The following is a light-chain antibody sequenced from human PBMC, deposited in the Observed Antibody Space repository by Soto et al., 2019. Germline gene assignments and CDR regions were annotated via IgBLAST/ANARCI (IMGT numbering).Light chain of an antibody. CDR3: CPYAGSYTFYV. CDR1: SSDVGGYNY. CDR2: DVS. Sequence: QSALTQPRSVSGSPGQAVTTSCTGTSSDVGGYNYVSWYQQHPGKAPRLMIYDVSKRPSGVPDRFSGSKSGNTASLTISGLQAEDEADYYCCPYAGSYTFYVFGIGTKVTVL. V-gene: IGLV2-11*01. J-gene: IGLJ1*01.